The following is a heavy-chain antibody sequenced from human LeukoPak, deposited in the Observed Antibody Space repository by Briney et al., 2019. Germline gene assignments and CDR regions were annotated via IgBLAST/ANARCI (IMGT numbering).Heavy chain of an antibody. CDR1: GFTFSTYW. CDR3: ARDSFETDIDY. Sequence: GGSLRLSCAVSGFTFSTYWMSWVRQAPGKGLEWVGNIKEDGSEKYYVDSMKGRFTISRDNAKNSLYLQMNSLRVEDTAVYCCARDSFETDIDYWGQGTLVTVSS. V-gene: IGHV3-7*01. CDR2: IKEDGSEK. D-gene: IGHD1-14*01. J-gene: IGHJ4*02.